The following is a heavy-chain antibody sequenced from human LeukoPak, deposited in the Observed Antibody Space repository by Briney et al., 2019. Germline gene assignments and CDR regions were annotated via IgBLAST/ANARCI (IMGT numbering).Heavy chain of an antibody. D-gene: IGHD3-3*01. CDR1: EFTFSNYW. J-gene: IGHJ4*02. CDR3: ARDFWGAYRVDYFDC. Sequence: PGGSLRLSCAVSEFTFSNYWMNWVRRAPGKGLEWVANIKQAGSETYSVDSVRGRFTISRDNAKNSLYLQMNSLRAEDTAVYYCARDFWGAYRVDYFDCWGQGTLVTVSS. CDR2: IKQAGSET. V-gene: IGHV3-7*01.